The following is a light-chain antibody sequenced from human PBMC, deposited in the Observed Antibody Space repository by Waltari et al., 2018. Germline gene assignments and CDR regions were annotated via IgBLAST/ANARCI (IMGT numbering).Light chain of an antibody. CDR3: QHGHRIPWT. CDR1: QDISNN. CDR2: KAS. V-gene: IGKV1-16*01. J-gene: IGKJ1*01. Sequence: DIQMTQSPSSLSASVGDRVTITCQASQDISNNLAWYQQKPGKVPKLLIYKASTLQSGVPSRFSGSGSGTDFTLIISSLQPEDFATYYCQHGHRIPWTFGQGTKVDIK.